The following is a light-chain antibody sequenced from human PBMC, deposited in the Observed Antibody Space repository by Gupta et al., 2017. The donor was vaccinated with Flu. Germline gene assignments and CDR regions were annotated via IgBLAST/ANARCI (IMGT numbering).Light chain of an antibody. CDR1: ISDVGGHKY. J-gene: IGLJ3*02. Sequence: QSALTQPASVSGSPGQSITISCTGTISDVGGHKYVSWYQQHAGKAPKVMIYEVSSRPSGVSSRFSGSKSGNTASLIISGLQADDEANYYCSSYTVSNTWVFGGGTNVTVL. CDR2: EVS. V-gene: IGLV2-14*01. CDR3: SSYTVSNTWV.